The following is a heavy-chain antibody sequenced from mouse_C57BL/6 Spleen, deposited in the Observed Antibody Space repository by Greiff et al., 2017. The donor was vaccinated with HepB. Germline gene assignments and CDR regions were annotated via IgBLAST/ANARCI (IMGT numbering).Heavy chain of an antibody. Sequence: EVQLVESGGGLVKPGGSLKLSCAASGFTFSSYAMSWVRQTPEKRLEWVATISDGGSYTYYPDNVKGRFTISRDNAKNNLYLQMSHLKSEDTAMYYCARGYYSNYGYFDVWGTGTTVTVSS. D-gene: IGHD2-5*01. J-gene: IGHJ1*03. CDR3: ARGYYSNYGYFDV. V-gene: IGHV5-4*01. CDR1: GFTFSSYA. CDR2: ISDGGSYT.